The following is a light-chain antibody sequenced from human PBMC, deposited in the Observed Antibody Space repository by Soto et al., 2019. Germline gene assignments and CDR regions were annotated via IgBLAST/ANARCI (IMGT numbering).Light chain of an antibody. V-gene: IGKV3-20*01. J-gene: IGKJ3*01. Sequence: IVLTQSPGSRSRSPLERATLCGRASQSVGSSLAWFQQKPGQAPRLLIYGASSRATGIPDRFSGSGSGTDFTLTISRLETEDFAVYYCQQYGSFFTFGPGTKVDIK. CDR1: QSVGSS. CDR2: GAS. CDR3: QQYGSFFT.